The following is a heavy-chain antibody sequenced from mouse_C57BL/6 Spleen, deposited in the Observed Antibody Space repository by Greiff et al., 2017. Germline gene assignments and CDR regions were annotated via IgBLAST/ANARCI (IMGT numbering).Heavy chain of an antibody. V-gene: IGHV1-80*01. D-gene: IGHD2-3*01. Sequence: QVQLQQSGAELVKPGASVKISCKASGYAFSSYWMNWVKQRPGKGLEWIGQIYPGDGDTNYNGKFKGKATLTADKSSSTAYMQLSSLTSEDSAVYFCARSYDGYRYFDVWGTGTTVTVSS. CDR2: IYPGDGDT. CDR3: ARSYDGYRYFDV. J-gene: IGHJ1*03. CDR1: GYAFSSYW.